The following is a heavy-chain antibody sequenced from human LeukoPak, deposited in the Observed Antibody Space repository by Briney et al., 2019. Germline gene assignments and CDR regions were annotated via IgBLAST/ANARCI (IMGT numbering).Heavy chain of an antibody. D-gene: IGHD6-19*01. CDR3: AKMYSSGVPGWSDP. Sequence: GGSLRLSCAASGFTFSSYWMSWVRQAPGKGLEWVSAISGSGGSTYYADSVKGRFTISRDNSKNTLYLQMNSLRAEDTAVYYCAKMYSSGVPGWSDPWGQGTLVTVSS. CDR1: GFTFSSYW. V-gene: IGHV3-23*01. CDR2: ISGSGGST. J-gene: IGHJ5*02.